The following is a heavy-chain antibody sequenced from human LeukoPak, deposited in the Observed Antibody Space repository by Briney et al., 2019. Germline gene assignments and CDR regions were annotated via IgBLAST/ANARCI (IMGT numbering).Heavy chain of an antibody. CDR1: GGSFSGYY. CDR2: INHSGST. V-gene: IGHV4-34*01. CDR3: ARFRRVCGSGSYYNLPFDY. D-gene: IGHD3-10*01. J-gene: IGHJ4*02. Sequence: KSSETLSLTCAVYGGSFSGYYWSWIRQPPGKGLEWIGEINHSGSTNYNPSLKSRVTISVDTSKNQFSLKLSSVTAADTAVYYCARFRRVCGSGSYYNLPFDYWGQGTLVTVSS.